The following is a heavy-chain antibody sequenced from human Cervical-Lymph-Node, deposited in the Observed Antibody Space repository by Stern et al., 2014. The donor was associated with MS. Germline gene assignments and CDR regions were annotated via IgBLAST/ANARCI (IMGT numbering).Heavy chain of an antibody. Sequence: EVQLVESGAEVKKPGESLKISCKGSGYNFTTYWIAWVRQMPGRGLEWMGLIYPGDSQTGYSPPSQGHGTSSAHPPTTTAILQWSGLKAADTAIYYCARPSNSGLFLHHWGQGTLVTVSS. D-gene: IGHD6-19*01. J-gene: IGHJ1*01. CDR3: ARPSNSGLFLHH. CDR2: IYPGDSQT. CDR1: GYNFTTYW. V-gene: IGHV5-51*01.